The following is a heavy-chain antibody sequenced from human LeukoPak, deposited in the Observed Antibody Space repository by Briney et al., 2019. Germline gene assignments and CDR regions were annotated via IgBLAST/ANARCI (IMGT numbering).Heavy chain of an antibody. Sequence: SETLSLTCTVSGGSISPYYWNWIRQSAGKGLEWIGRIQSSGSTNYNPSLRGRLTISVDKSQNQFSLKLSSVTAADTAVYYCAXVXXXXVWGSYXLNWFXPWGQGXLVTVSS. CDR1: GGSISPYY. J-gene: IGHJ5*02. CDR3: AXVXXXXVWGSYXLNWFXP. V-gene: IGHV4-4*07. CDR2: IQSSGST. D-gene: IGHD3-16*02.